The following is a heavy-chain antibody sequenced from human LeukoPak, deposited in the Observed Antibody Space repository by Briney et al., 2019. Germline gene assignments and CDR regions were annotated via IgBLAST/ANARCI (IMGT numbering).Heavy chain of an antibody. CDR3: AREVSPRPPSEITMVRGVVITPFDY. CDR1: GFTFSSYS. Sequence: PGGSLRLFCAASGFTFSSYSMNWVRQAPGKGLEWVSYISSSSSTIYYADSVKGRFTISRDNSKNTLYLQMNSLRAEDTAVYYCAREVSPRPPSEITMVRGVVITPFDYWGQGTLVTVSS. V-gene: IGHV3-48*01. D-gene: IGHD3-10*01. CDR2: ISSSSSTI. J-gene: IGHJ4*02.